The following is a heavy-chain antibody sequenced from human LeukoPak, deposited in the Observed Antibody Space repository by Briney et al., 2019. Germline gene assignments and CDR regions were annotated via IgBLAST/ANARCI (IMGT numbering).Heavy chain of an antibody. J-gene: IGHJ5*02. CDR3: ATIRTGANWYDP. D-gene: IGHD1-1*01. CDR2: IYYSGHT. V-gene: IGHV4-31*03. Sequence: SETLSLTCTVSGASINSEGYYWSWIRQHPGAGLELIGFIYYSGHTYYNPSLKSRVSISLDASKSQISLKLSSATAADTAIYYCATIRTGANWYDPWGQGTLVTVSS. CDR1: GASINSEGYY.